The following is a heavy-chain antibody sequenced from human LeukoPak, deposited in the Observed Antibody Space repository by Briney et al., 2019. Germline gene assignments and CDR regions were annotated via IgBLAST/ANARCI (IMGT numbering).Heavy chain of an antibody. V-gene: IGHV3-30*18. Sequence: GGSLRLSFAASGFTFSSYGMHWVRQAPGKGLEWVAVISYDGSNKYYADSVKGRFTISRDNSKNTLYLQMNSLRAEDTAVYYCAKSILATVTLYYFDYWGQGTLVTVSS. CDR3: AKSILATVTLYYFDY. D-gene: IGHD4-17*01. CDR2: ISYDGSNK. J-gene: IGHJ4*02. CDR1: GFTFSSYG.